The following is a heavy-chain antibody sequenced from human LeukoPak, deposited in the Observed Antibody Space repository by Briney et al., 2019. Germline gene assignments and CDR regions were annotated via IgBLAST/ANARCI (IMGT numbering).Heavy chain of an antibody. D-gene: IGHD3-22*01. Sequence: SETLSLTCTVSGGSISSSSYYWGWIRQPPGKGLEWIGEINHSGSTNYNPSLKSRVTISVDTSKNQFSLKLSSVTAADTAVYYCAMGSYYYDSSGYYWKYYFDYWGQGTLVTVSS. V-gene: IGHV4-39*07. CDR1: GGSISSSSYY. CDR2: INHSGST. J-gene: IGHJ4*02. CDR3: AMGSYYYDSSGYYWKYYFDY.